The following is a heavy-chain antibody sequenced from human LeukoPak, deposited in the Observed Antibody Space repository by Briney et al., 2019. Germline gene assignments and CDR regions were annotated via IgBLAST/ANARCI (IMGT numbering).Heavy chain of an antibody. CDR3: ARSGWSLANWFDP. CDR1: GFTFSSYW. V-gene: IGHV3-74*01. CDR2: INSDGNST. J-gene: IGHJ5*02. Sequence: PGESLRLSCAASGFTFSSYWMHWVRQAPAKGLVWVSRINSDGNSTSYADSVKGRFTISRDNAKNTLYLQMNSLRAEDTAVYYCARSGWSLANWFDPWGQGTLVTVSS. D-gene: IGHD6-19*01.